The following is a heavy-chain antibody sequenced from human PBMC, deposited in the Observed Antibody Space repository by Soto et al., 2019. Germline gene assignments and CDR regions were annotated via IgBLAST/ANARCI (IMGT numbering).Heavy chain of an antibody. CDR3: ARDGGIGGNSATWYFDL. D-gene: IGHD2-21*02. CDR1: GFTFSSYW. Sequence: EVQLVESGGGLVQPGGSLSLSCAASGFTFSSYWMSWVRQAPGKGLEWVANIKQDGSEKYYVDSGKGRFTISRDNAKNSLYLQMNSLRAEDTAVYYCARDGGIGGNSATWYFDLLGRGTLFTVAA. J-gene: IGHJ2*01. CDR2: IKQDGSEK. V-gene: IGHV3-7*01.